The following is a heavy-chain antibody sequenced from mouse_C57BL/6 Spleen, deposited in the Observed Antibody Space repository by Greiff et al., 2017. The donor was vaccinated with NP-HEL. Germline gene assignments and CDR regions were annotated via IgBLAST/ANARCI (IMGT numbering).Heavy chain of an antibody. CDR1: GFTFSSYA. Sequence: EVMLVESGGGLVKPGGSLKLSCAASGFTFSSYAMSWVRQTPEKRLEWVATISDGGSYTYYPDNVKGRFTISRDNAKNNLYLQMSHLKSEDTAMYYCARDEVGDYFDYWGQGTTLTVSS. J-gene: IGHJ2*01. V-gene: IGHV5-4*01. CDR2: ISDGGSYT. CDR3: ARDEVGDYFDY. D-gene: IGHD1-1*01.